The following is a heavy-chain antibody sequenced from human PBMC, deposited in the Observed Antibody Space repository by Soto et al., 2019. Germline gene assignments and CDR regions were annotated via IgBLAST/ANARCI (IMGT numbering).Heavy chain of an antibody. V-gene: IGHV3-23*01. CDR1: GFTFSNHG. J-gene: IGHJ4*03. CDR2: ISYSESRT. CDR3: ARERITMITVVMTD. D-gene: IGHD3-22*01. Sequence: PGGSLRLSCEASGFTFSNHGMTWVRQTPGKGLEWVSAISYSESRTYYADSVKGRFTISRDNSKNTLYLQMNNLGAEDTAVYYCARERITMITVVMTDWGQGTMVTVSS.